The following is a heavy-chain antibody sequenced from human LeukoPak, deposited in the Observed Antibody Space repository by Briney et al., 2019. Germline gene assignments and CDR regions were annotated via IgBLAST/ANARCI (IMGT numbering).Heavy chain of an antibody. V-gene: IGHV4-59*01. D-gene: IGHD5-12*01. CDR1: GGSISSYY. CDR3: ARSRSRGYSGDFDY. Sequence: PSETLSLTCIVSGGSISSYYWSWIRQPPGKGLEWIGYIHYSGSTNYNPSLKSRVTISVDTSKNKFSLKLSSVTAADTAVYYCARSRSRGYSGDFDYWGQGTLSPSPQ. CDR2: IHYSGST. J-gene: IGHJ4*02.